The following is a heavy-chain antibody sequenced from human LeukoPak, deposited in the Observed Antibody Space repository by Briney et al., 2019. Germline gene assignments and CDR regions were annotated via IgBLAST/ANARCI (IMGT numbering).Heavy chain of an antibody. CDR1: GFTFSSYS. D-gene: IGHD1-20*01. CDR2: ISSSSSYI. J-gene: IGHJ6*02. V-gene: IGHV3-21*01. Sequence: GGSLRLSCAASGFTFSSYSMNWVRQAPGKGLEWVSSISSSSSYIYYADSVKGRFTISRDNAKNSLYLQMNSLRAEDTAVYYCARDRGYNWNDGNYYGMDVWGQGTTVTVSS. CDR3: ARDRGYNWNDGNYYGMDV.